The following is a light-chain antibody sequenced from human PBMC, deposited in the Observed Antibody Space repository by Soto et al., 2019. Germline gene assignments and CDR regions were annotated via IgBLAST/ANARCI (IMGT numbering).Light chain of an antibody. Sequence: QSVLTQPASVSGSPGQSITISCTGTSSDVGGYNYVSWYQQHPGKAPKLMIYDVSNRPAGVSTRFSGSKSGNTSSLDISGLQAEDEADYYCSAYTSSSTRVVFGGVTQLTVL. CDR1: SSDVGGYNY. V-gene: IGLV2-14*01. CDR3: SAYTSSSTRVV. CDR2: DVS. J-gene: IGLJ2*01.